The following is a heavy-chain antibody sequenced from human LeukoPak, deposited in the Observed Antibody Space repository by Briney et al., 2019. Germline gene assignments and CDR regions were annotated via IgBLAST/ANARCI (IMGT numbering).Heavy chain of an antibody. CDR2: ISAYNGNT. CDR3: ARDYPQFGSFDY. J-gene: IGHJ4*02. V-gene: IGHV1-18*04. Sequence: GASVKVSCKASGYTFTGYYMHWVRQAPGQGLEWMGWISAYNGNTNYAQRLQGRVTMTTDTSTSTAYMELRSLRSDDTAVYYCARDYPQFGSFDYWGQGTLVTVSS. D-gene: IGHD3-10*01. CDR1: GYTFTGYY.